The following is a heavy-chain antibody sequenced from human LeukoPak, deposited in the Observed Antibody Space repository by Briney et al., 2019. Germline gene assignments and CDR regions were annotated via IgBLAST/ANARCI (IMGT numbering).Heavy chain of an antibody. J-gene: IGHJ4*02. CDR2: ISTYNGDT. Sequence: ASVTVSCKASGYTFTSYGISWVRQAPGQGLEWMGWISTYNGDTNYAQKLQGRVTMTTDTSTNTAYMELRSLRSDDTAVYYCAREGLGELALDYWGQGTLVTVSS. V-gene: IGHV1-18*01. CDR3: AREGLGELALDY. CDR1: GYTFTSYG. D-gene: IGHD3-16*01.